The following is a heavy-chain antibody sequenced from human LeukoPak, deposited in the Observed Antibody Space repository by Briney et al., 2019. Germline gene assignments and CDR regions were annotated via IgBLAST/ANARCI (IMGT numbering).Heavy chain of an antibody. Sequence: SETLSLTCTVSGGSISSYYWSWMRQPPGKGLEWIGYIYYSGSTNYNPSLKSRVTISVDTSKNQFSLKLTSVTAADTAVYYCARGNSGIYTPPHFDYWGKGTLVTVSS. D-gene: IGHD3-10*01. CDR1: GGSISSYY. CDR3: ARGNSGIYTPPHFDY. V-gene: IGHV4-59*01. CDR2: IYYSGST. J-gene: IGHJ4*02.